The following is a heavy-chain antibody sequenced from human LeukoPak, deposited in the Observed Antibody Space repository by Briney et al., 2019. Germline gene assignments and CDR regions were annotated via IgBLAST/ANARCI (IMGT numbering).Heavy chain of an antibody. D-gene: IGHD2-21*02. CDR1: GGTFSSYA. Sequence: SVKVSCKASGGTFSSYAISWVRQAPGQGLEWMGRIIPILGIANYAQRFQGRVTTTADKSTSTAYMELSSLRSEDTAVYYCARGYGGDSPGYWGQGTLVAVSS. CDR3: ARGYGGDSPGY. V-gene: IGHV1-69*04. J-gene: IGHJ4*02. CDR2: IIPILGIA.